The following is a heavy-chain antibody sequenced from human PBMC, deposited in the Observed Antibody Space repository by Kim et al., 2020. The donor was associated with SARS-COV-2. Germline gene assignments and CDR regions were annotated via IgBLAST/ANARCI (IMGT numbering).Heavy chain of an antibody. J-gene: IGHJ4*02. Sequence: GGSLRLSCVASGFTFSSYWMHWVRQAPGKGLVWVSRVNSDGSSTSYADSVKGRFTISRDNARNTLYLQMNILRAEDTAVYYSASLSTGYVWDKFGYWGQGTLVTVSS. CDR1: GFTFSSYW. CDR3: ASLSTGYVWDKFGY. V-gene: IGHV3-74*01. D-gene: IGHD3-16*01. CDR2: VNSDGSST.